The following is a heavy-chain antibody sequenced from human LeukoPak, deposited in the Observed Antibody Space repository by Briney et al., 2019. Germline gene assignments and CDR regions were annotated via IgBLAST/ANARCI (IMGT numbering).Heavy chain of an antibody. Sequence: GGSLRLSCAATGFTFSSYGMHWVRQAPGKGLEWVAFIRYDGSNKYYADSVKGRFTIPRDNSKNTLYLQMNSLRAEDTAVYYCAKDLESGYDSHDWGQGTLVTVSS. J-gene: IGHJ4*02. CDR2: IRYDGSNK. CDR3: AKDLESGYDSHD. D-gene: IGHD5-12*01. V-gene: IGHV3-30*02. CDR1: GFTFSSYG.